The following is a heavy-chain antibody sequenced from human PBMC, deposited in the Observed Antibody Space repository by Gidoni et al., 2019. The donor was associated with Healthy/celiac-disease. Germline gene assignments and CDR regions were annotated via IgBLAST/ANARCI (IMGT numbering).Heavy chain of an antibody. CDR2: IYYSGST. D-gene: IGHD6-13*01. CDR3: ARAGLGSWKPYYYYYYMDV. Sequence: QVQLQESGPGLVKPSEPLSLTCTVSGGSLRRSSWSWIRPPPGKGLEWIGYIYYSGSTNYNPSLKSRVTISVDTSKNQFALKLSSVTAADTAVDYCARAGLGSWKPYYYYYYMDVWGKGTTVTVSS. V-gene: IGHV4-59*01. CDR1: GGSLRRSS. J-gene: IGHJ6*03.